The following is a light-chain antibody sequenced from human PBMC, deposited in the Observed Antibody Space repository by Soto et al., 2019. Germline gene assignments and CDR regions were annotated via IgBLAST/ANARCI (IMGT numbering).Light chain of an antibody. V-gene: IGKV3-15*01. CDR3: QQFSDWPPYT. CDR1: QSVGSN. Sequence: ETVMTQSPATLSVSPGERATLSCRASQSVGSNLAWYQQKPGQAPRLLIYRASTRVTGVPARFRGSGSGSEFTLARSSLQSDDFALYFCQQFSDWPPYTFGQGTKLEIK. CDR2: RAS. J-gene: IGKJ2*01.